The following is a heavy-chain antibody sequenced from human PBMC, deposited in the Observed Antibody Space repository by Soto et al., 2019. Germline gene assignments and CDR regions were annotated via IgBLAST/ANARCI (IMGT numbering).Heavy chain of an antibody. Sequence: GGSLRLSCAASGFTFPSYAMSWVRQAPGKGLEWVSGISGTGGSTYYADSVKGRFTISRDNSKNTLYLHMNSLRADDTAVYYCAKGLCSRGSCYFSDDAFDIWGQGTMVTV. CDR2: ISGTGGST. D-gene: IGHD2-15*01. CDR3: AKGLCSRGSCYFSDDAFDI. CDR1: GFTFPSYA. V-gene: IGHV3-23*01. J-gene: IGHJ3*02.